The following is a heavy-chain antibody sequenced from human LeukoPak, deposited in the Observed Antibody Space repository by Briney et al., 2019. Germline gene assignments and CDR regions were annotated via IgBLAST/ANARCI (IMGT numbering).Heavy chain of an antibody. V-gene: IGHV1-18*01. CDR2: IDTNSGDT. Sequence: ASVKVSCKASGYTFTKYGISWLRQAPGQGLEWMGRIDTNSGDTHFAQKFQDRVTMTTDTSTTTAYMELRSLTSDDTAVYYCARGVSQRWLQFHSAYYFDYWGQGTLVTVSS. CDR1: GYTFTKYG. CDR3: ARGVSQRWLQFHSAYYFDY. J-gene: IGHJ4*02. D-gene: IGHD5-24*01.